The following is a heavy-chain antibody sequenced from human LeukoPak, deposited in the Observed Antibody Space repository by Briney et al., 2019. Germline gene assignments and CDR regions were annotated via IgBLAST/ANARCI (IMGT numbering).Heavy chain of an antibody. D-gene: IGHD1-26*01. CDR3: ARQYSGSYGFDY. CDR1: GGSISSYY. Sequence: SETLSLTCTVSGGSISSYYWSGIRQPPGKGLEWIGYIYYSGSTNYNPSLKSRVTISVDTSKNQLSLRLSSVTAADTAVYYCARQYSGSYGFDYWGQGTLVTVSS. CDR2: IYYSGST. V-gene: IGHV4-59*01. J-gene: IGHJ4*02.